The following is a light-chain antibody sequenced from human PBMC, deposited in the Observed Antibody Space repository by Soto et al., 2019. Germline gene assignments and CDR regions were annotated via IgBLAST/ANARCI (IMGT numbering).Light chain of an antibody. CDR2: GAS. Sequence: EIVLTQSPGTLSLSPGERATLSCRASQSVSSSYLAWYQQKPGQAPRLHIYGASSRATGIPDRFSGSGSGTDFTLTISRLEPEDFAVYYCQQYGSSPPITFGQGTRLEMK. V-gene: IGKV3-20*01. J-gene: IGKJ5*01. CDR3: QQYGSSPPIT. CDR1: QSVSSSY.